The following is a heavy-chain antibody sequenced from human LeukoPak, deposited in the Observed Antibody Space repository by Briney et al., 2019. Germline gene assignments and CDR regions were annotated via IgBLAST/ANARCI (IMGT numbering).Heavy chain of an antibody. D-gene: IGHD2-21*02. V-gene: IGHV4-59*08. J-gene: IGHJ4*02. CDR1: GGAVSSFY. CDR2: FYYSGST. CDR3: ARHRFASAVILDY. Sequence: SETLSLTCSVPGGAVSSFYWSWIRQPPGKGLEWIGYFYYSGSTKYNHSLKSRVTMSGDTSKNQLSLKLRSVTAADTAVYYCARHRFASAVILDYWGQGDLVTVSS.